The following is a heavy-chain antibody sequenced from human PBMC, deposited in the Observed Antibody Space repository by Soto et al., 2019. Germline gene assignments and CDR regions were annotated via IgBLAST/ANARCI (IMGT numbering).Heavy chain of an antibody. Sequence: PSETLSLTCTVSGGSISSYYWSWIRQPPGKGLEWIGYIYYSGSTNYNPSLKSRVTISVDTSKNQFSLKLSSVTAADTAVYYCARKGTYSSSPGAFDIWGQGTMVTVSS. V-gene: IGHV4-59*01. CDR2: IYYSGST. CDR3: ARKGTYSSSPGAFDI. D-gene: IGHD6-6*01. CDR1: GGSISSYY. J-gene: IGHJ3*02.